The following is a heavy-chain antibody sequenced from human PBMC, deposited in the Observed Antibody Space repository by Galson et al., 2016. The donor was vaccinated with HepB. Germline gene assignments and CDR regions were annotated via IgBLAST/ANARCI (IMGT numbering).Heavy chain of an antibody. J-gene: IGHJ5*02. V-gene: IGHV3-74*01. Sequence: SLRLSCAASGFTFSSYSMNWVRQAPGKGLEWVSRINSDGSSTSYADSVKGRFTISRDNAKNSVYLQMNSLRVEDTAVYYCAREGSLGAGRGNWFDPWGQGILVTVSS. CDR1: GFTFSSYS. CDR3: AREGSLGAGRGNWFDP. CDR2: INSDGSST. D-gene: IGHD3-10*01.